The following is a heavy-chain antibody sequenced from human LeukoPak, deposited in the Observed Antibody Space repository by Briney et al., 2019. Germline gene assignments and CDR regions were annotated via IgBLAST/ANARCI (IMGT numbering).Heavy chain of an antibody. J-gene: IGHJ4*02. CDR3: ARGPGEGGSSGYYYGKPEDPAEYYFDY. V-gene: IGHV1-46*01. CDR1: GYTFTSYY. D-gene: IGHD3-22*01. CDR2: INPSGGRT. Sequence: ASVKVSCKTSGYTFTSYYMHWVRQAPGQGLEWMGIINPSGGRTSYAQKFQGRVTTTRDMSTSTVYMELSSLRSEDTAVYYCARGPGEGGSSGYYYGKPEDPAEYYFDYWGQGTLVTVSS.